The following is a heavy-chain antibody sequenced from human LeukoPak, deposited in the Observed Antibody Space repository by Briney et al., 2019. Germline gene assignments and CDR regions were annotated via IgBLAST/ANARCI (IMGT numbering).Heavy chain of an antibody. CDR1: EFTFSSYW. V-gene: IGHV3-74*01. CDR3: ARVNDILTGYYLGGAFDP. CDR2: INSDGSSI. J-gene: IGHJ5*02. Sequence: PGGSLRLSCVVSEFTFSSYWMHWVRQAPGKGLVWVSRINSDGSSIRYADSVKGRFTISRDNAKNTLYLQMNSLRAEDTAVYYCARVNDILTGYYLGGAFDPWGQGTLVTVSS. D-gene: IGHD3-9*01.